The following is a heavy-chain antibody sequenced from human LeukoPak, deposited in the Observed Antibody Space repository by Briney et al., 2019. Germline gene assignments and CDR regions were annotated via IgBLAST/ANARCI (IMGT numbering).Heavy chain of an antibody. CDR2: ITSKGDGGTT. V-gene: IGHV3-15*01. CDR1: GFTLSDAY. D-gene: IGHD5-24*01. Sequence: GGSLRLSCAASGFTLSDAYMTWVRQTPGKGLEWVGRITSKGDGGTTHYAAPVKGRFIISRDDSKGTLYLQLNSLRTDDTAVYYCLAQYYFAYWGRGTLVTVSS. CDR3: LAQYYFAY. J-gene: IGHJ4*02.